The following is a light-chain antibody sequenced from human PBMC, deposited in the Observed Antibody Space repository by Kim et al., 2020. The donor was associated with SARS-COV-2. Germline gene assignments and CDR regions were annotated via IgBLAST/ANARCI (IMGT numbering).Light chain of an antibody. CDR3: AAWDGGLNGVV. CDR2: GNN. CDR1: RSNLGGHT. J-gene: IGLJ2*01. Sequence: GQRVTLACSGSRSNLGGHTVTWYQQLPGKAPKLLIYGNNQRPSGVPDRFSGSKFGTSASLAISGLQSDDEADYYCAAWDGGLNGVVFGGGTQLTVL. V-gene: IGLV1-44*01.